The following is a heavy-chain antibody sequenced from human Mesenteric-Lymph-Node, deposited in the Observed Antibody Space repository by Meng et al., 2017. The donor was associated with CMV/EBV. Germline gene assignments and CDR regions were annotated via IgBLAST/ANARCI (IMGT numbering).Heavy chain of an antibody. CDR3: ARFQDSSSWLPYYYYGMDV. J-gene: IGHJ6*02. CDR1: GFTVSSKY. D-gene: IGHD6-13*01. CDR2: IYSGGST. V-gene: IGHV3-66*02. Sequence: GESLKISCAASGFTVSSKYMSWVRQAPGKGLEWDSVIYSGGSTYYADSVKGRFTIARDNSKNTQYLQMNSLRAEETAVYYCARFQDSSSWLPYYYYGMDVWGQGTTVTVSS.